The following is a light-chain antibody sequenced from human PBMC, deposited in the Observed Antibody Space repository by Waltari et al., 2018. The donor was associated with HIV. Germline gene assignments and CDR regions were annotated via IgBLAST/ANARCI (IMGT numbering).Light chain of an antibody. Sequence: DIQITQSPSSLSASVGDRVTITCRSSQNILSYLNWYQQKPGNAPKLLIYGASTLQGGVPSRFSGSGSGTDFTLSIGCLQPEDFATYFCQQSYSAPYTFGQGTKLEI. V-gene: IGKV1-39*01. J-gene: IGKJ2*01. CDR3: QQSYSAPYT. CDR2: GAS. CDR1: QNILSY.